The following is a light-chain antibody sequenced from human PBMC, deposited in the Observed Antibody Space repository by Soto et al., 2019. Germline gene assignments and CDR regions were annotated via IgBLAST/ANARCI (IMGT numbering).Light chain of an antibody. CDR3: QQATSFPPVRA. V-gene: IGKV1-12*01. CDR2: GAT. Sequence: DIQMTQSPSSVSASVGDRVTITCRASQASVGWVTWYQQKPGRAPTALIDGATLLQSGVPRRFSGSASGTEFTLTITSLQAEDFATYYCQQATSFPPVRAFGGGTKV. CDR1: QASVGW. J-gene: IGKJ4*02.